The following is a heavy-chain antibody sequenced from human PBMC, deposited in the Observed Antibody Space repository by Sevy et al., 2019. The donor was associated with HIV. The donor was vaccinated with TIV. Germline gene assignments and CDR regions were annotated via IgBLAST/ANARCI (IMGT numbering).Heavy chain of an antibody. CDR1: GLTFSDAW. J-gene: IGHJ6*02. CDR2: IYSGGST. V-gene: IGHV3-66*01. D-gene: IGHD3-22*01. CDR3: ARDRYYDASGYYYYYYGLDV. Sequence: GGSLRLSCAVSGLTFSDAWMSWVRQAPGKGLEWVSTIYSGGSTFYADSVKGRFTISRDNSKNTLYLHMNSLRAEDTAVYYCARDRYYDASGYYYYYYGLDVWGQGTTVTVSS.